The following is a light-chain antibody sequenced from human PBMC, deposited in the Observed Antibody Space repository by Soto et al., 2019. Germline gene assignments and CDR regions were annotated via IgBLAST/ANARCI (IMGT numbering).Light chain of an antibody. CDR1: SSDIGTSP. Sequence: QSVLTQPPSASGTPGQRVTISCCGSSSDIGTSPVNWYQQLPGTAPKLIIYSNYQRPSGVPDRFSGSKSGTSAFLAISGLQSEDEADYYCAAWDDSLDNYVFGIGTKVTVL. CDR3: AAWDDSLDNYV. CDR2: SNY. V-gene: IGLV1-44*01. J-gene: IGLJ1*01.